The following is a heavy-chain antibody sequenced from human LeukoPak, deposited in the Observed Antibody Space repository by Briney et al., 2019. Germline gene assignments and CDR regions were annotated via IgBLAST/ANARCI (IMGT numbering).Heavy chain of an antibody. Sequence: GGSLRLSCAASGFTFSTYGMHWVRQVPGKGLEWVAVISYDGPNKYYADSVKGRFTISRDNAKNSLYLQMNSLRAEDTAVYYCARDADPNRGDFDYWGQGTLVTVSS. CDR3: ARDADPNRGDFDY. CDR1: GFTFSTYG. CDR2: ISYDGPNK. D-gene: IGHD1-14*01. J-gene: IGHJ4*02. V-gene: IGHV3-30*03.